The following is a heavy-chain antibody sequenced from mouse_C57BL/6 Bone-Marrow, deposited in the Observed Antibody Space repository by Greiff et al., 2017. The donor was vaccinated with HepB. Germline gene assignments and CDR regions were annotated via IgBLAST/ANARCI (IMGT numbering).Heavy chain of an antibody. V-gene: IGHV1-63*01. J-gene: IGHJ1*03. CDR3: ARCGSSYWYFEV. Sequence: VKLQQSGAELVRPGTSVKMSCKASGYTFTNYWIGWAKQRPGHGLEWIGDIYPGGGYTNYNGKFKGKATLTADKSSSTAYMQFSSLTSEDSAIYYCARCGSSYWYFEVWGTGTTVTVSS. CDR2: IYPGGGYT. CDR1: GYTFTNYW. D-gene: IGHD1-1*01.